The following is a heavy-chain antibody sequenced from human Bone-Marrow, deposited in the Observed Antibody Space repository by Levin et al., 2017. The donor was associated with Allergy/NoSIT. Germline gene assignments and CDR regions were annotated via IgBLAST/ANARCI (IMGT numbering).Heavy chain of an antibody. CDR3: TRDRGEWGQFYFDC. V-gene: IGHV3-33*01. CDR1: AFTFSAYG. J-gene: IGHJ4*02. CDR2: IWCDGSDR. D-gene: IGHD1-26*01. Sequence: GGSLRLSCAASAFTFSAYGMHWVRQAPGRGLEWVAVIWCDGSDRYYADSVKGRFTISRDNSKNTLSLQMNSLRAEDTAIYYCTRDRGEWGQFYFDCWGQGTLVTVSS.